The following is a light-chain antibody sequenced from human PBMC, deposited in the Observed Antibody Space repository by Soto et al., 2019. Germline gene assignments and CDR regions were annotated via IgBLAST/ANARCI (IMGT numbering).Light chain of an antibody. J-gene: IGLJ1*01. CDR1: GSDFGDYNY. Sequence: QSALTQPASVSGSPGQSITISCTGTGSDFGDYNYVSWYQQHPGKAPKLLIYDVTNRPSGISNRLSGSKSGNTASLTISGLQAEDEADYYCSSFTTYKTYVFGAGTKLTV. CDR2: DVT. CDR3: SSFTTYKTYV. V-gene: IGLV2-14*01.